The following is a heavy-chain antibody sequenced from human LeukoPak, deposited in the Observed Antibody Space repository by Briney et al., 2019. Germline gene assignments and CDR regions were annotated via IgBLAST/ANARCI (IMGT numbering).Heavy chain of an antibody. CDR1: GFNFTSYL. CDR3: AGAGVAGQVIDY. J-gene: IGHJ4*02. Sequence: GGSLRLSCAASGFNFTSYLMTWVRQAPGKGLEWVSGISSFGDRTYYADSVKGRFTISRDNSKNTLYLQMSSLRADDTAVYYCAGAGVAGQVIDYWGQGTLVTVSS. V-gene: IGHV3-23*01. D-gene: IGHD6-19*01. CDR2: ISSFGDRT.